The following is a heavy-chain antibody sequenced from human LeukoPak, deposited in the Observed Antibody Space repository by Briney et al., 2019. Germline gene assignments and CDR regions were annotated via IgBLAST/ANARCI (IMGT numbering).Heavy chain of an antibody. Sequence: SVKVSCKASGGTFSSYAISWVRQAPGQGLEWMGGIIPIFGTANYAQKFQGRVTITTDESTSTAYMKLSSLRSEDTAVYYCARSTWTTAAAFDIWGQGTMVTVSS. V-gene: IGHV1-69*05. CDR2: IIPIFGTA. CDR3: ARSTWTTAAAFDI. J-gene: IGHJ3*02. CDR1: GGTFSSYA. D-gene: IGHD4-17*01.